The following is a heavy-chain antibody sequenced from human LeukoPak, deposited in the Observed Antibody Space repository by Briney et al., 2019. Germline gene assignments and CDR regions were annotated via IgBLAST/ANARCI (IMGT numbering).Heavy chain of an antibody. J-gene: IGHJ4*02. D-gene: IGHD3-10*01. CDR1: GFTFSSYA. CDR3: AKVFEGSGRPYYFDY. CDR2: ISGSGGST. Sequence: PGGSLRLSCAASGFTFSSYAMSWVRQAPGKGLEWVSAISGSGGSTYYADSVKGRFTISRDNSKNTLYLQMNSLRAEDTAVYYCAKVFEGSGRPYYFDYWGQGTLVTVSS. V-gene: IGHV3-23*01.